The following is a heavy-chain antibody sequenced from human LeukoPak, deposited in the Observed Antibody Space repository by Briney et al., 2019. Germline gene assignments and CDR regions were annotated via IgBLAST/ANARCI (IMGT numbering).Heavy chain of an antibody. CDR2: IYYSGST. CDR3: ARDEVGAKVY. J-gene: IGHJ4*02. D-gene: IGHD1-26*01. CDR1: GGSISSYY. V-gene: IGHV4-59*01. Sequence: SETLSLTCTVSGGSISSYYWSWIRQPPGKGLEWIGYIYYSGSTNYNPSLQSRVTISVDTSKNQFSLKLRSVTAADTAVYYCARDEVGAKVYWGQGILVTVSS.